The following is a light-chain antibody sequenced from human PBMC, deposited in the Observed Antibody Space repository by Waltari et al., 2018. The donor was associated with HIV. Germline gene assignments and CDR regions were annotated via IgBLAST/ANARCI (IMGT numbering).Light chain of an antibody. CDR2: EVN. CDR1: SSDVGSYNR. V-gene: IGLV2-18*02. CDR3: SSYTSSTVV. J-gene: IGLJ2*01. Sequence: SALTQPPSVSGSPGQSVTISCTGTSSDVGSYNRVSWYQQPPGTAPKLMIYEVNNRPSGVPDRFSGSKSGNTASLTISGLQAEDEADYYCSSYTSSTVVFGGGTKLTVL.